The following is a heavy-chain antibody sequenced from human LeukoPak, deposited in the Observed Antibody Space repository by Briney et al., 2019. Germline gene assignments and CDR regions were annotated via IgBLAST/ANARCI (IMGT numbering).Heavy chain of an antibody. Sequence: SETLSLTCTVSGGSISSHYWSLIRQHPGKGLEWIGYIYYSGSTYYNPSLKSRVTISVDTSKNQFSLELSSVTAADTAVYYCARDLRPYDYGMDVWGQGTTVTVSS. CDR2: IYYSGST. CDR3: ARDLRPYDYGMDV. D-gene: IGHD5-24*01. CDR1: GGSISSHY. V-gene: IGHV4-59*06. J-gene: IGHJ6*02.